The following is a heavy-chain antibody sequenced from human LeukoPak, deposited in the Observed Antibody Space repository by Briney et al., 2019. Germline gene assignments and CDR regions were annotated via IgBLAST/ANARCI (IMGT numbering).Heavy chain of an antibody. D-gene: IGHD5-12*01. CDR3: ARAGGYASSWAY. V-gene: IGHV3-7*01. Sequence: GGSLRLSCAASGFTFSTYWMSWVRQTPEKGLEFVANIKQDGSVKNYMDSLKGRSTISRVNAKNSLELQMNSLRDEDTAVYYCARAGGYASSWAYWGQGTLVTVSS. J-gene: IGHJ4*02. CDR2: IKQDGSVK. CDR1: GFTFSTYW.